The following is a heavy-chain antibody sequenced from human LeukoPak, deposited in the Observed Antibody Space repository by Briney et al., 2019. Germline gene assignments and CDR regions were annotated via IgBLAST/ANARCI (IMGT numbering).Heavy chain of an antibody. Sequence: PSETLSLTCSVSGGSISSLYWSWIRQPPGKGLEWIGYIYYTGSINYNPSLKSRVTMFVDMSKNQFSLRLSSVTAADTAVYYCARERYYDSSVDYWGQGTLVTVSS. V-gene: IGHV4-59*01. CDR3: ARERYYDSSVDY. CDR1: GGSISSLY. CDR2: IYYTGSI. D-gene: IGHD3-22*01. J-gene: IGHJ4*02.